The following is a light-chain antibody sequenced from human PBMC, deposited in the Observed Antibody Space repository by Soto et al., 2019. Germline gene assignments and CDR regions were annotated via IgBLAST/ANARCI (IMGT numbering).Light chain of an antibody. CDR3: QQYGSSRT. CDR1: QSVSSSY. CDR2: GAS. V-gene: IGKV3-20*01. J-gene: IGKJ4*01. Sequence: EIVSTQSPGTLSLSPGERATLSCRASQSVSSSYLAWYQQKPGQAPRLLIYGASSRATGIPDRFSGSGSGTDFTLSISRLEPEDFAVYYCQQYGSSRTFGGGTKV.